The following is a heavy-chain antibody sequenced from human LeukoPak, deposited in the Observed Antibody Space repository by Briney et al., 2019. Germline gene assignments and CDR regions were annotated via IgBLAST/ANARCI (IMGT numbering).Heavy chain of an antibody. J-gene: IGHJ5*02. V-gene: IGHV4-59*08. CDR1: GGSISSYY. D-gene: IGHD1-14*01. CDR3: ARQPLTITIRPTSRWFDP. CDR2: IYYSGST. Sequence: SETLSLTCTVSGGSISSYYWSWIRQPPGKGLEWIGYIYYSGSTNYNPSLKSRVTISVDTSKNQFSLKLSSVTAADTAVYYCARQPLTITIRPTSRWFDPWGQGTLVTVSS.